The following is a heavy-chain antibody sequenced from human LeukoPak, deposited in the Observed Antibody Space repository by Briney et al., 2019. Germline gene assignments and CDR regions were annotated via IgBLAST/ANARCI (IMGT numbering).Heavy chain of an antibody. D-gene: IGHD2-21*01. J-gene: IGHJ4*02. CDR3: ARDATRGGDFDY. Sequence: GGSLRLSCAASGFTFSSYAMHWVRQAPGKGLEWVSGISWNSDSIGYADSAKGRFTISRDNAKNSLYLQMDSLRAEDTALYYCARDATRGGDFDYWGQGTLVTVSS. V-gene: IGHV3-9*01. CDR1: GFTFSSYA. CDR2: ISWNSDSI.